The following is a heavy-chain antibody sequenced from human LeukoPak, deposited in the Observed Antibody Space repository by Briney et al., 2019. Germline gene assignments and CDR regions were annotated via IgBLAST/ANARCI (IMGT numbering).Heavy chain of an antibody. CDR3: ARERITYYYDSSGSLRNAFDI. Sequence: ASVKVSCKASGYTFTGYYMHWVRQAPGQGLEWMGWINPNSGGTNYAQEFQGRVTMTRDTSISTAYMELSRLRSDDTAVYYCARERITYYYDSSGSLRNAFDIWGQGTMVTVSS. J-gene: IGHJ3*02. D-gene: IGHD3-22*01. V-gene: IGHV1-2*02. CDR1: GYTFTGYY. CDR2: INPNSGGT.